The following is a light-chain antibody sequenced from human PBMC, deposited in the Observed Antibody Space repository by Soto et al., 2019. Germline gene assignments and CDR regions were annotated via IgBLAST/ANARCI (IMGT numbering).Light chain of an antibody. Sequence: EIVMTQSPVTLSVSPGERATLSCRASQSVSSNLAWYQQKPGQAPRLLIYGASTRATGIPARFGGSGSGTEFTLTISSVQSEDFAVYYCHQRQSWPRTFGQGTKVDI. CDR2: GAS. CDR3: HQRQSWPRT. J-gene: IGKJ1*01. CDR1: QSVSSN. V-gene: IGKV3-15*01.